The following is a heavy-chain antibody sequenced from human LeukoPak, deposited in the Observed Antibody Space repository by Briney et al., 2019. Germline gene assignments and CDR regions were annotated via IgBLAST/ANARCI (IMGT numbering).Heavy chain of an antibody. V-gene: IGHV1-46*01. CDR1: GYTFTKSDY. CDR3: ARGPTDMDFDY. J-gene: IGHJ4*02. CDR2: INPSDGTT. Sequence: GASVKVSCKSSGYTFTKSDYIYWVRQAPGQGLEWMGIINPSDGTTFYAQKFQGRVTLTRDTSTNTVFMELSSLRSDDTAVFYCARGPTDMDFDYWGQGSLVSVSS.